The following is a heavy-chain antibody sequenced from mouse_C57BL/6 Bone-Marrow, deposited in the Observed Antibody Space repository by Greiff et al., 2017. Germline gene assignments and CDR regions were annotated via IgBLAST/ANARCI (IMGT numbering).Heavy chain of an antibody. CDR2: IYYSGTI. V-gene: IGHV3-5*01. D-gene: IGHD2-5*01. CDR3: SRHYSNSWYFGF. J-gene: IGHJ1*03. CDR1: GISITTGNYR. Sequence: DVHLVESGPGLVKPSQTVFLTCTVTGISITTGNYRWSWIRQFPGNKLEWIGYIYYSGTITYNPSLTSRPTITRDTPKNQFFLEMNSLTAEDTATYYWSRHYSNSWYFGFWGTGTTGTVAS.